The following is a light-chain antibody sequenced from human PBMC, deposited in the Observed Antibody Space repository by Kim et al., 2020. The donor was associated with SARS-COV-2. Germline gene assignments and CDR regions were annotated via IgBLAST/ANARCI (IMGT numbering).Light chain of an antibody. Sequence: QSALTQPASVSGSPGQSITISCTGTSSDIGNYNLVSWYQQHPGRAPKLMIYEVRKRPSGVSDRFSGSKSGNTASLTISGLQAEDEAGYYCFSYADSSTFKVLFGGGTQLTVL. CDR1: SSDIGNYNL. CDR3: FSYADSSTFKVL. J-gene: IGLJ2*01. V-gene: IGLV2-23*02. CDR2: EVR.